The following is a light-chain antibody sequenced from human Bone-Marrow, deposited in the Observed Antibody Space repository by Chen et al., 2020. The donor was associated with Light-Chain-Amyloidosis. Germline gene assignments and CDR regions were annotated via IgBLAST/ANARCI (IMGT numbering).Light chain of an antibody. CDR2: GAS. J-gene: IGKJ4*01. CDR1: QDLSTW. V-gene: IGKV1-12*01. Sequence: DIQLTQAPSFVSASVGDRITITCRAGQDLSTWLAWYQQTPGRAPKLLISGASNLETGVPSRFSGSGSETDFTLTINRLEPEDFAMYYCQQYGTSPLTFGGGTKVEIK. CDR3: QQYGTSPLT.